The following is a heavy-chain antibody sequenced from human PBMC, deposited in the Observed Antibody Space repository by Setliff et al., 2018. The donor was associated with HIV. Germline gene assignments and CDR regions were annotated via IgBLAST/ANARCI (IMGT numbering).Heavy chain of an antibody. CDR2: IHESGST. D-gene: IGHD2-2*01. Sequence: KTSETLSLTCTVSGGPISSSSYYWGWIRQPPGKGLEWIGSIHESGSTHYNPSLKSRVTISVDTSKNQFSLKLSSVTAADTAVYYCGNQAVVPADMDYYYYIDVWGKGTTVTVSS. CDR1: GGPISSSSYY. CDR3: GNQAVVPADMDYYYYIDV. V-gene: IGHV4-39*01. J-gene: IGHJ6*03.